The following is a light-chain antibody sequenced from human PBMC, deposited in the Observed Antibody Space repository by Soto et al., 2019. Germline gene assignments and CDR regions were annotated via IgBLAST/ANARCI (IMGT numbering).Light chain of an antibody. Sequence: QSVLTQPPSVSGAPGQRVTISCTGSSSNIGAGYDVHWYQQLPGTAPKLLIYGNNQRRSGVPDRFSGSKSGTSASLAISGLRSEDEAEYYCAAWDDSLSGHYVFGTGTSSPS. CDR3: AAWDDSLSGHYV. J-gene: IGLJ1*01. V-gene: IGLV1-40*01. CDR2: GNN. CDR1: SSNIGAGYD.